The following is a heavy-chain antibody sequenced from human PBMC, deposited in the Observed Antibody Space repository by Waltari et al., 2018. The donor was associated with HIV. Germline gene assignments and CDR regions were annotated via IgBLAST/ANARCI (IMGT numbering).Heavy chain of an antibody. CDR2: IYPGDSDT. D-gene: IGHD3-22*01. V-gene: IGHV5-51*01. CDR1: GYSFTSYR. J-gene: IGHJ3*02. Sequence: EVQLVQSGAEVKKPGESRTISCKGSGYSFTSYRIGWVRQMPGKGLDWMGIIYPGDSDTRYSPSFQGQVTISADKSISTAYLQWSSLKASDTAMYYCARRDSSGMGAFDIWGQGTMVTVSS. CDR3: ARRDSSGMGAFDI.